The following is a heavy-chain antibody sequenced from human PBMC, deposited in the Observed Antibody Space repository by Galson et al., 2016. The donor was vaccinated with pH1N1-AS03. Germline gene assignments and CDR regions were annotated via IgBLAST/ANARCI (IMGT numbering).Heavy chain of an antibody. CDR2: MSAYSGET. CDR1: GYTFITYG. J-gene: IGHJ4*02. V-gene: IGHV1-18*01. CDR3: VREFEDPQKRVGAFGS. D-gene: IGHD4/OR15-4a*01. Sequence: SVKVSCKASGYTFITYGISWVRQAPGQGLEWMGWMSAYSGETRYAPNFQGRVTMTRDTSTRTAYMDLRGLTSDDTAVYYCVREFEDPQKRVGAFGSWGQGTLVIVSS.